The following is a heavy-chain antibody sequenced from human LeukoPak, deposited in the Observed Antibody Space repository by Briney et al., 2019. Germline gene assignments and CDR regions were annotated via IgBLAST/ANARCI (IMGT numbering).Heavy chain of an antibody. CDR1: GFTFSSYW. D-gene: IGHD3-10*01. CDR2: IKQDGSEK. Sequence: PGGSLRLSCAASGFTFSSYWMSWVRQAPGKGLEWVANIKQDGSEKYYVDSVKGRFTISRGNAKNSLYLQMNSLRAEDTAVYYCASGSYYYYYGMDVWGQGTTVTVSS. V-gene: IGHV3-7*01. CDR3: ASGSYYYYYGMDV. J-gene: IGHJ6*02.